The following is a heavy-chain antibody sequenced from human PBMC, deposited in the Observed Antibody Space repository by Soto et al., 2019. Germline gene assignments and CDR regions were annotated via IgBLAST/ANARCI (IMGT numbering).Heavy chain of an antibody. J-gene: IGHJ4*02. V-gene: IGHV1-3*01. CDR2: INAGNGVT. D-gene: IGHD3-10*02. Sequence: GASVKVSCKASGYTFTSYAIHWVRQAPGQRLEWMAWINAGNGVTKYSQKFQDRVTITRDTSATTAYMELSSLRSEDTAVYFCAGDPLFGFHHFFDCWGQGTLVTVSS. CDR1: GYTFTSYA. CDR3: AGDPLFGFHHFFDC.